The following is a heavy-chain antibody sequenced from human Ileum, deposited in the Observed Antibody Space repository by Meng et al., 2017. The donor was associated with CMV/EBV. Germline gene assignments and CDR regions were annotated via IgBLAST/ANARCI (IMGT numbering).Heavy chain of an antibody. D-gene: IGHD4-11*01. J-gene: IGHJ5*02. V-gene: IGHV5-51*01. CDR2: IYPGDSDT. CDR1: GYSFTSHW. Sequence: GEVLKISRKGSGYSFTSHWIGWVRQMPGKGLEWMGIIYPGDSDTRYSPSFQGQVTISADKSISTAYLLWNSLKASDTAMYYCARTTTVTTFWFDLWGQGTLVTVSS. CDR3: ARTTTVTTFWFDL.